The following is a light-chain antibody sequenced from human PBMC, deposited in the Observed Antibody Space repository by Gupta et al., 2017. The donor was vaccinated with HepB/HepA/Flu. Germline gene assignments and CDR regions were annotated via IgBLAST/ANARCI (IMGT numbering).Light chain of an antibody. V-gene: IGLV1-44*01. CDR3: TVWDDGMNGYV. J-gene: IGLJ1*01. CDR2: CKN. CDR1: SSNIGSNT. Sequence: QSVLTQPPSASGTPGQRVTISCSGSSSNIGSNTLNWYQQLPGTEPKLLIYCKNQRPSGVMDRGFCDTAGNYASRVTGGLQSEEEADDYWTVWDDGMNGYVFGFGTQMTVL.